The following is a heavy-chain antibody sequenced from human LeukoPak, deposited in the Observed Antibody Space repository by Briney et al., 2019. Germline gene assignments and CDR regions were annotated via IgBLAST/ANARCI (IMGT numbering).Heavy chain of an antibody. CDR3: AKGTRGYTAYYFDF. CDR1: GLTLTSYA. CDR2: ISGSGAST. Sequence: PGGSLRLSCAGSGLTLTSYAVSWVRQAPGKGLEWVSSISGSGASTYYADSVKGRFTISRDNSNNAPYLQMNSLGAEDTAVYYCAKGTRGYTAYYFDFWSQGTLVTVSS. V-gene: IGHV3-23*01. D-gene: IGHD5-12*01. J-gene: IGHJ4*02.